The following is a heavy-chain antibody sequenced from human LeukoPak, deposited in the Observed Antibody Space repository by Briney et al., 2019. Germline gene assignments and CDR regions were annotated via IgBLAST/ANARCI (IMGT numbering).Heavy chain of an antibody. CDR1: GGSFSGYY. D-gene: IGHD3-16*02. Sequence: SETLSLTCAVYGGSFSGYYWSWIRQPPGKGLEWIGEINHSGSTNYNLSLKSRVTISVDTSKNQFSLKLSSVTAADTAVCYCARAEVSLDYWGQGTLVTVSS. V-gene: IGHV4-34*01. CDR2: INHSGST. J-gene: IGHJ4*02. CDR3: ARAEVSLDY.